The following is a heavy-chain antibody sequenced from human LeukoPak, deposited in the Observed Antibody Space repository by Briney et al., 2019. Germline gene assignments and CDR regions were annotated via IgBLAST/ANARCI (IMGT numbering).Heavy chain of an antibody. D-gene: IGHD2-15*01. CDR3: ARKYCSGGSCYLQNDAFDI. CDR1: GFTFSNYN. J-gene: IGHJ3*02. CDR2: ISGSSDYR. V-gene: IGHV3-21*01. Sequence: PGGSLRPSCAASGFTFSNYNMNWVRQAPGKGLEWVSSISGSSDYRYYADSVKGRLTISRDNAKNSLYLQMNSLRAEDTAVYYCARKYCSGGSCYLQNDAFDIWGQGTMATVSS.